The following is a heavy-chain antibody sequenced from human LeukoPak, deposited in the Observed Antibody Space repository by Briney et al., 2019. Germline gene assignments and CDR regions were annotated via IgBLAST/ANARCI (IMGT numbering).Heavy chain of an antibody. Sequence: SETLSLTCTVSGGSISNYYWTWIRQPPGKGLEWIGYIYYSGSTNYNPSLKSRVTISGDTSKNQFSLKLSSVTAADTAVYYRARARGTAGGFDYWGQGTLVTVSS. CDR2: IYYSGST. CDR1: GGSISNYY. V-gene: IGHV4-59*01. D-gene: IGHD6-13*01. J-gene: IGHJ4*02. CDR3: ARARGTAGGFDY.